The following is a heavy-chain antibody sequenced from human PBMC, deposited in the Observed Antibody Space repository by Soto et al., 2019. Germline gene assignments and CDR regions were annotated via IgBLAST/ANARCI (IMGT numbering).Heavy chain of an antibody. CDR1: SGSIYGFY. CDR3: ARANRPFRGDGAFDS. CDR2: IYTSGAT. D-gene: IGHD3-10*01. V-gene: IGHV4-4*07. J-gene: IGHJ4*02. Sequence: QVQLQESGPGLVKPSETLSLNCTVSSGSIYGFYWSWFRQSAGKGLAWMVRIYTSGATSYHPSLKSRVSMSVSDSKNQFYLRLTSVTAADTAVYYCARANRPFRGDGAFDSWGQGTLVTVSS.